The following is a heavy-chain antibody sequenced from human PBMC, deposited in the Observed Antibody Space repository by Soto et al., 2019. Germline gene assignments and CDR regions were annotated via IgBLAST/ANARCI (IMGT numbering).Heavy chain of an antibody. J-gene: IGHJ6*02. CDR2: ISDSGGRT. CDR1: GFSFISYA. CDR3: TKGGVRFLEWLGDV. Sequence: GGSLRLSCAASGFSFISYAMSWVRQVPGKRLEWVSSISDSGGRTFYAESVEGRFTISRDDSTSTLFLQMNSLRAEDTAIYYCTKGGVRFLEWLGDVWGQGTTVTVSS. V-gene: IGHV3-23*01. D-gene: IGHD3-3*01.